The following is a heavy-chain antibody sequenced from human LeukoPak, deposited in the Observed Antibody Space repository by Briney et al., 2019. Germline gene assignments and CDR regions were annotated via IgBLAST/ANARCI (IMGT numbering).Heavy chain of an antibody. CDR3: AGDKTTGGWYEFDY. Sequence: GGSLRLSCAASGFTFSSYWMSWVRQAPGKGPEWVANIKQDGSEKYYVDSVKGRFTISRDNAKNSLYLQMNSLRAEDTAVYYCAGDKTTGGWYEFDYWGQGTLVTVSS. CDR2: IKQDGSEK. J-gene: IGHJ4*02. D-gene: IGHD6-19*01. CDR1: GFTFSSYW. V-gene: IGHV3-7*03.